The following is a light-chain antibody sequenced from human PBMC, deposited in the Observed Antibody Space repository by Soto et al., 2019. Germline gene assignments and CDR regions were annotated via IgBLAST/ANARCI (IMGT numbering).Light chain of an antibody. Sequence: DIQMTQSPSSLSASVGDRVTITCRASQSISSHLNWYQQKPGKAPKLLIYAASSLQSGVPSRFSGSGSGTDFTLTISSLQPEDFATYYYQQSDTTPRTFGQGTKVDIK. V-gene: IGKV1-39*01. CDR2: AAS. CDR1: QSISSH. J-gene: IGKJ1*01. CDR3: QQSDTTPRT.